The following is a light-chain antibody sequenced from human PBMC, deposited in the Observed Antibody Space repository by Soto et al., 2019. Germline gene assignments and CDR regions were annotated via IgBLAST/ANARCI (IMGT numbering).Light chain of an antibody. Sequence: EIVLTQSPATLSLSPGERATLSCRASQSVSSYLAWYQQKPGQAPRLLIYDASNRATGIPARFSGSGSGTDFTLTISSLEPEVFAVYYCQQRSNWRFGQGTKLEIK. V-gene: IGKV3-11*01. J-gene: IGKJ2*03. CDR1: QSVSSY. CDR2: DAS. CDR3: QQRSNWR.